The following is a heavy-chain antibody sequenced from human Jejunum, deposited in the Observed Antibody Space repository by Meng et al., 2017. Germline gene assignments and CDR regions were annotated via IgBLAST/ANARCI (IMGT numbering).Heavy chain of an antibody. CDR2: IGLDRIT. CDR3: ARYHYDRSNFYGLDV. CDR1: GFTFNNYA. J-gene: IGHJ6*02. D-gene: IGHD3-22*01. V-gene: IGHV3-23*01. Sequence: GESLKISCAASGFTFNNYAMSWVRQAPGKGLEWVSAIGLDRITHHSDSVKGRFTISRDHSGSPLYLQMDSLRAEDTAVYYCARYHYDRSNFYGLDVWGQGTTVT.